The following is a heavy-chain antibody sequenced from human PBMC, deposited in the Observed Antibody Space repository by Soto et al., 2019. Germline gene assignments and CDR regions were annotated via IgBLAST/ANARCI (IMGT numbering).Heavy chain of an antibody. CDR3: ANGASGGYSGSSAYLLNGFDS. J-gene: IGHJ5*01. CDR2: IIPIFGTA. V-gene: IGHV1-69*06. Sequence: QVQLVQSGAEVKKPGSSVKVSCKASGGTFSSYAISWVRQAPGQGLEWMGGIIPIFGTANYAQKFQGRVTRAAINATRSASTALRGLRTEDTEETYVANGASGGYSGSSAYLLNGFDSWGQGTLVTVSS. D-gene: IGHD3-22*01. CDR1: GGTFSSYA.